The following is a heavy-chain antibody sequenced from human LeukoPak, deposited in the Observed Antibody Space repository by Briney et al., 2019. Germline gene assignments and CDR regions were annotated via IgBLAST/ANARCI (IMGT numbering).Heavy chain of an antibody. CDR1: GGSIISYY. Sequence: SETLSLTCTVSGGSIISYYCSWIRQPPGKGLEWIGDIYYNVSANYNPCLKSRVTISIYTSKSQSSLTLSSVTAADTAVYYCARRGGFFCSGGRCHHYYFDYWGLGALVTVSS. CDR2: IYYNVSA. CDR3: ARRGGFFCSGGRCHHYYFDY. D-gene: IGHD2-15*01. J-gene: IGHJ4*02. V-gene: IGHV4-59*08.